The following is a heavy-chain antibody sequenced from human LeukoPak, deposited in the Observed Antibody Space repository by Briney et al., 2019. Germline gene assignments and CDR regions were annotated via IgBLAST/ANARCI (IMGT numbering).Heavy chain of an antibody. Sequence: SQTLSLTCAVSGGSISSGGYSWSWIRQPPGKGLEWIGYIYHSGSTYYNPSLKSRVTISVDRSKNQFSLKLSSVTAADTAVYYCASGIMTTVTKNFDYWGQGTLVTVSS. CDR3: ASGIMTTVTKNFDY. J-gene: IGHJ4*02. D-gene: IGHD4-17*01. CDR2: IYHSGST. V-gene: IGHV4-30-2*01. CDR1: GGSISSGGYS.